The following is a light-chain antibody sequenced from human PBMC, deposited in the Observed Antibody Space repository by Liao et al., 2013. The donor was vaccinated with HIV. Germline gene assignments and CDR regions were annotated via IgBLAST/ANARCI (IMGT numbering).Light chain of an antibody. CDR2: QDN. CDR1: NLGDKY. J-gene: IGLJ2*01. V-gene: IGLV3-1*01. Sequence: SYELTQPPSVSVSPGQTASITCSGDNLGDKYACWYQQKPGQSPVLVMYQDNKRPSGIPERFSGSNSGNTATLTISGTQAIDEADYHCQAWDSSTEVFGGGTKADRP. CDR3: QAWDSSTEV.